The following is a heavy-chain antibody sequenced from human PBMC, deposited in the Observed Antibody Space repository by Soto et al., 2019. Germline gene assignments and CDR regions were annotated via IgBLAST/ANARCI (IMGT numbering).Heavy chain of an antibody. J-gene: IGHJ5*02. CDR2: ISPYTDNT. Sequence: QVQLVQSGAEVKKPGASVKVSCKASGYAFTNYGISWVRQAPGQGLEWMGWISPYTDNTNYAQKIQGRVTMTTDTSTSTAYMELTGLRSDDTAVYFCAREADYYGSGSPNNWFDPWGQGTLVTVSP. V-gene: IGHV1-18*01. D-gene: IGHD3-10*01. CDR3: AREADYYGSGSPNNWFDP. CDR1: GYAFTNYG.